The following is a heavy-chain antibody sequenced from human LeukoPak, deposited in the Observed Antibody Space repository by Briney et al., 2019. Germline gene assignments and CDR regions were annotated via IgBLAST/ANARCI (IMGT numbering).Heavy chain of an antibody. CDR3: ARDRITGEGGHGEY. CDR1: GYIFTDYY. CDR2: TNPKSGST. Sequence: ASVTVSCKASGYIFTDYYLHCVRQPPARGLLWMAWTNPKSGSTKYAQTLQGRVTMTRDTSNSTASMELSRLRSDDTAVYYCARDRITGEGGHGEYWGQGAQVTVSS. D-gene: IGHD3-16*01. J-gene: IGHJ4*02. V-gene: IGHV1-2*02.